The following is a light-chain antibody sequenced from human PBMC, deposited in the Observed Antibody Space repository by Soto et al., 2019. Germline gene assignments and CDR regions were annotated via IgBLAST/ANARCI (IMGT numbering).Light chain of an antibody. CDR3: QQYGSSPWT. J-gene: IGKJ1*01. CDR1: QSVSSSY. V-gene: IGKV3-20*01. Sequence: IVLTQSRVPQSLSPGERATLSCRASQSVSSSYLAWYQQKPGQAPRLIIYGASSRATGIPDRFSGSGSGTDFTLTISRLEPEDFAVYYCQQYGSSPWTFGQGTKVDIK. CDR2: GAS.